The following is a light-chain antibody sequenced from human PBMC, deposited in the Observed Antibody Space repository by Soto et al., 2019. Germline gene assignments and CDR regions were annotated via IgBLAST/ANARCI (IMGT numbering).Light chain of an antibody. J-gene: IGLJ1*01. V-gene: IGLV2-14*01. CDR3: SSYTSSSTPHV. CDR2: EVS. CDR1: SSDVGGYNY. Sequence: QPVLPQPASVSGSPGQSITISCTGTSSDVGGYNYVSWYQQHPGKAPKLMIYEVSNRPSGVSNRFSGSKSGNTASLTISGLQAEDEADYYCSSYTSSSTPHVFGTGTKLTVL.